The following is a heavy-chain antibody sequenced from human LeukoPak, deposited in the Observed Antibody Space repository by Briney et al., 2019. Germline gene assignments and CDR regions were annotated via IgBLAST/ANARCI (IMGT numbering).Heavy chain of an antibody. CDR1: GYTFTSYY. CDR2: INPSGGST. V-gene: IGHV1-46*01. J-gene: IGHJ4*02. Sequence: ASVKVSCKASGYTFTSYYMHWVRQAPGQGLEWMGIINPSGGSTSYAQKFQGRVTITRDTSASTAYMELSSLRSEDTAVYYCARDQSGSGWESYFDYWGQGTLVTVSS. D-gene: IGHD6-19*01. CDR3: ARDQSGSGWESYFDY.